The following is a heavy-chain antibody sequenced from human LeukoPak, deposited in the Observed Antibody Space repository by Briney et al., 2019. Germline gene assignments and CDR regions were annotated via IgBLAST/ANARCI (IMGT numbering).Heavy chain of an antibody. D-gene: IGHD1/OR15-1a*01. CDR2: ISGTGGRI. Sequence: GGSLRLSCAASGFTFRSYAMNWVRQAPGKGLEWVSGISGTGGRINYVDSVRGRFTVSRDNSRNTLYLQMNSLGAEDTAVYYCARDGYGNNYMDVWGKGTTVTVSS. J-gene: IGHJ6*03. V-gene: IGHV3-23*01. CDR3: ARDGYGNNYMDV. CDR1: GFTFRSYA.